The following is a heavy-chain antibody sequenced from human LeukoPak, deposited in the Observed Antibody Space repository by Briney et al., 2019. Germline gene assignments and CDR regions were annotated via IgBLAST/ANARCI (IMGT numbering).Heavy chain of an antibody. CDR3: ARVRSSGWLDY. J-gene: IGHJ4*02. CDR1: GGSISSYY. Sequence: PSETLSLTCTVSGGSISSYYWSWIRQPPGKGLEWIGYIYYSGSTNYNPSLKSRVTISVDTSKNQFSLKLSSVTAADTAVYYCARVRSSGWLDYWGQETLVTVSS. CDR2: IYYSGST. V-gene: IGHV4-59*01. D-gene: IGHD6-19*01.